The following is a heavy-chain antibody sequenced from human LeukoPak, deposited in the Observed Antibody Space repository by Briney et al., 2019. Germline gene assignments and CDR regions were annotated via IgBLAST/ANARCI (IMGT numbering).Heavy chain of an antibody. V-gene: IGHV3-48*01. CDR3: AKLPGRAADY. J-gene: IGHJ4*02. CDR2: ISSSGSTK. Sequence: GGSLRLSCGASGITFSSYSMNWVRQAPGKGLEWVSYISSSGSTKYYADSVKGRFTISRDNSKNTLYLQMNSLRAEDTAVYYCAKLPGRAADYWGQGTLVTVSS. CDR1: GITFSSYS.